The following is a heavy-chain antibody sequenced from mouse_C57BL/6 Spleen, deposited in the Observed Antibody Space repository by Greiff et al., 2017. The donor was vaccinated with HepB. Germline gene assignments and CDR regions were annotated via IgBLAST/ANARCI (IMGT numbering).Heavy chain of an antibody. CDR3: ARSLYYDYDVYFDY. D-gene: IGHD2-4*01. CDR1: GFTFTDYY. CDR2: IRNKANGYTT. Sequence: EVKVVESGGGLVQPGGSLSLSCAASGFTFTDYYMSWVRQPPGKALEWLGFIRNKANGYTTEYSASVKGRFTISRDNSQSILYLQMNALRAEDSATYYCARSLYYDYDVYFDYWGQGTTLTVSS. J-gene: IGHJ2*01. V-gene: IGHV7-3*01.